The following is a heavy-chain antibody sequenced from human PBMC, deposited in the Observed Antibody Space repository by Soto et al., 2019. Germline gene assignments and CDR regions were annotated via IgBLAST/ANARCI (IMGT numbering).Heavy chain of an antibody. V-gene: IGHV4-4*02. CDR2: IYHSGTT. CDR1: GASISNTDW. Sequence: QVQLQASGPGLVEPSGTLSLTCAVSGASISNTDWWSWVRQPPGKGLEWIGEIYHSGTTNCDPSLKSRVTISLDKSKSQFSLKLTSVTAADTAVYYCAIPGAGDFDYWGRGTLVTVSS. J-gene: IGHJ4*02. D-gene: IGHD6-13*01. CDR3: AIPGAGDFDY.